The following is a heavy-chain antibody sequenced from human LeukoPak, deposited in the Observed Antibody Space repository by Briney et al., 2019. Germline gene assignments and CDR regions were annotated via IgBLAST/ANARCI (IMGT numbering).Heavy chain of an antibody. D-gene: IGHD6-19*01. J-gene: IGHJ4*02. Sequence: GGSLRLSCAASGFTFSIYAMSWVRQAPGKGLEWVSSISASGGSTYDADPVKGRFTISRDISKNTLYLQMNSLRAEDTAVYYCAKSGSGSYGYYFDYWGQGTLVTVSS. CDR1: GFTFSIYA. CDR3: AKSGSGSYGYYFDY. V-gene: IGHV3-23*01. CDR2: ISASGGST.